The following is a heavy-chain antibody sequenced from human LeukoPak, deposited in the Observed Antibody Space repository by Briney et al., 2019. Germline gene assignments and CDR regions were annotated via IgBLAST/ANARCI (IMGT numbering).Heavy chain of an antibody. Sequence: GGSLRLSCAASGFTFSSYGMHWVRQAPGKGPEWVAVISYDGSNKYYADSVKGRFTISRDNAKNSLYLQMNSLRAEDTAVYYCARDYGGSSPFDYWGQGTLVTVSS. D-gene: IGHD4-23*01. CDR1: GFTFSSYG. V-gene: IGHV3-30*03. CDR3: ARDYGGSSPFDY. J-gene: IGHJ4*02. CDR2: ISYDGSNK.